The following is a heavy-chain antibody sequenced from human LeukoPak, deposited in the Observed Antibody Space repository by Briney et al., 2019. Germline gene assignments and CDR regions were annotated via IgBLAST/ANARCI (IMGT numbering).Heavy chain of an antibody. CDR2: ITGGGGSTT. D-gene: IGHD3-22*01. J-gene: IGHJ1*01. Sequence: GGSLRLSCAASGFSFSSCAMTWVRQAPGKGLEWVSAITGGGGSTTYYADSVKGRFTISADNSKNTLYLQMHSLRAEDTAVYYCAKDGHYDSSGFTLQYWGQGTLVTVSS. CDR3: AKDGHYDSSGFTLQY. V-gene: IGHV3-23*01. CDR1: GFSFSSCA.